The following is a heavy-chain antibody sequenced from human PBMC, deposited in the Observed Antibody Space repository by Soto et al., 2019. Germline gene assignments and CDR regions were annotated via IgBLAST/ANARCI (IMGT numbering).Heavy chain of an antibody. CDR1: GYSFTSYD. CDR2: IIPIFGTA. CDR3: ARGRRIVVVPAARDYYYYGMDV. Sequence: SVKVFCKASGYSFTSYDISWVRQAPGQGLEWMGGIIPIFGTANYAQKFQGRVTITADESTSTAYMELSSLRSEDTAVYYCARGRRIVVVPAARDYYYYGMDVWGQGTTVTVSS. D-gene: IGHD2-2*01. J-gene: IGHJ6*02. V-gene: IGHV1-69*13.